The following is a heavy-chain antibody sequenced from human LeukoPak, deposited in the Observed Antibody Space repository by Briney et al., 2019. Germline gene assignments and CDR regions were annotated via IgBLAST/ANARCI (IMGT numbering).Heavy chain of an antibody. J-gene: IGHJ4*02. Sequence: ASVKVSCKSSGYTFNGYYMHWVRQAPGQGLEWMGWINPNSGGTNYAQKFQGRVTMTRDMSTSTVYMELSSLRSEDTAVYYCARLNSGSHHFDYWGQGTLVTVSS. D-gene: IGHD1-26*01. V-gene: IGHV1-2*02. CDR2: INPNSGGT. CDR3: ARLNSGSHHFDY. CDR1: GYTFNGYY.